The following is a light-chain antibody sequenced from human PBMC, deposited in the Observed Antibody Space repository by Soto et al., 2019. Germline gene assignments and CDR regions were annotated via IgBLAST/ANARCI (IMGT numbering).Light chain of an antibody. CDR2: TAS. CDR1: QGINNY. CDR3: QQYNVYPMT. Sequence: EIQMTQSPSSLSSSVGDRVTISCRASQGINNYFAWFQQKPGNAPKSLLYTASSLQTGVPSRFSGSGSGTDFTLTISRLQPEDFATYFCQQYNVYPMTFGQGTKVEIK. J-gene: IGKJ1*01. V-gene: IGKV1-16*01.